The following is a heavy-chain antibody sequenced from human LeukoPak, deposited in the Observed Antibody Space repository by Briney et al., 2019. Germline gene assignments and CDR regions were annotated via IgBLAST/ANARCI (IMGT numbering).Heavy chain of an antibody. CDR1: GGSFRNYF. CDR2: INHLGNT. V-gene: IGHV4-34*01. CDR3: ARATVAAAAPGGY. J-gene: IGHJ4*02. D-gene: IGHD6-13*01. Sequence: SETLSLTCGVYGGSFRNYFWTWIRQPPGKGLEWIGEINHLGNTNYNPSLKSRVTISVDTSKNQFSLKLSSVTAADTAVYYCARATVAAAAPGGYWGQGTLVTVSS.